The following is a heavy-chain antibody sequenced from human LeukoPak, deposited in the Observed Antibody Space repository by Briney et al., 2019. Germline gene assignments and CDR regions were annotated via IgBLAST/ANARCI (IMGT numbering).Heavy chain of an antibody. Sequence: GGSLRLSCASSGFTFSSYWMSWVRQAPGKGLEWVANIKQDGSEKYYVDSVKGRFTISRDNAKNSLYLQMNSLRAEDTAVYYCARAFVVVVAGSAFDIWGQGTMVTVSS. CDR3: ARAFVVVVAGSAFDI. CDR2: IKQDGSEK. D-gene: IGHD2-15*01. J-gene: IGHJ3*02. V-gene: IGHV3-7*01. CDR1: GFTFSSYW.